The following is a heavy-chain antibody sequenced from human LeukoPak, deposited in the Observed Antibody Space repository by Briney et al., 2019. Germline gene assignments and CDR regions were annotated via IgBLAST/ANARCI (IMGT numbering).Heavy chain of an antibody. CDR3: ARVSSGWYSGGWNWFDP. V-gene: IGHV1-18*01. CDR1: GYTFTSYG. D-gene: IGHD6-19*01. Sequence: ASVKVSCKASGYTFTSYGISWVRQAPGQGLEWMGRISAYNGNTNYAQKLQGRVTMTTDTSTSTAYMELRSLRSDDTAVYYCARVSSGWYSGGWNWFDPWGQGTLVTVSS. J-gene: IGHJ5*02. CDR2: ISAYNGNT.